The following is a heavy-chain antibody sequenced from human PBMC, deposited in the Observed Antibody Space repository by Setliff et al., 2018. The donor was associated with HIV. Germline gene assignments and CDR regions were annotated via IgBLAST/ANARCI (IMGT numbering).Heavy chain of an antibody. Sequence: PGGSLRLSCAASGFIFSNYWMSWVRQAPGKGLEWVANIRQDGSTYHRDSVKGRFTLSRDNSKNTVYLQVGSLRPDDTAMYYCAMSRPYNSALDYWGQGQWSPSPQ. CDR3: AMSRPYNSALDY. CDR1: GFIFSNYW. J-gene: IGHJ4*02. CDR2: IRQDGST. V-gene: IGHV3-7*01. D-gene: IGHD6-25*01.